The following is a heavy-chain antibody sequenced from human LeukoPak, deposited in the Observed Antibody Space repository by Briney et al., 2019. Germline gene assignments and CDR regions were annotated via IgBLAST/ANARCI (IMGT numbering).Heavy chain of an antibody. V-gene: IGHV3-33*01. CDR3: ARDWQNVNWSDP. J-gene: IGHJ5*02. CDR1: GFTFSSYG. CDR2: IWFDGSNK. Sequence: GGSLRLSCAASGFTFSSYGMHWVRQAPGKGLEWVAVIWFDGSNKYYADSVKGRFTISRDNSKNTLYLQMNSLRAEDTAVYYCARDWQNVNWSDPWGQGTLVTVSS.